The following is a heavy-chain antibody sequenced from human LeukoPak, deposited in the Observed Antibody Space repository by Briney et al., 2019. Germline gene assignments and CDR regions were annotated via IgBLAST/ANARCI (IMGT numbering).Heavy chain of an antibody. D-gene: IGHD3-9*01. J-gene: IGHJ4*02. CDR1: GGSISSGGYY. CDR3: ARDNRYFDRSSPSGRRAFDY. Sequence: SETLSLTCTVSGGSISSGGYYWSWIRQPPGKGLEWIGYIYHSGSTYYNPSLKSRVTISVDRSKNQFSLKLSSVTAADTAVYYCARDNRYFDRSSPSGRRAFDYWGQGTLVTVSS. V-gene: IGHV4-30-2*01. CDR2: IYHSGST.